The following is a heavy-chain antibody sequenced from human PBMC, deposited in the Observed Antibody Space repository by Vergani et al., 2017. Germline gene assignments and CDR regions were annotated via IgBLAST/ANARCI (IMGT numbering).Heavy chain of an antibody. V-gene: IGHV3-48*01. CDR1: GFTFSSYS. Sequence: EVQLVESGGGLVQPGGSLRLSCAASGFTFSSYSMTWVRQAPGKGLEWVSYISSSSSTIYYADSVKGRFTISRDNAKNSLYLQMNSLRAEDTAVYYCASLTSRRYYDSSGFGDAFDIWGQGTMVTVSS. CDR2: ISSSSSTI. D-gene: IGHD3-22*01. CDR3: ASLTSRRYYDSSGFGDAFDI. J-gene: IGHJ3*02.